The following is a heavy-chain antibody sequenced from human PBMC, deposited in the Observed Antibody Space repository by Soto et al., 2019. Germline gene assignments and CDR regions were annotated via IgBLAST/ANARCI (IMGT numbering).Heavy chain of an antibody. CDR1: GYTFTGYY. Sequence: ASVKVSCKASGYTFTGYYMHWARQAPGQGLEWMGWINPNSGGTNYAQKFQGRVTMTRDTSISTAYMELSRLRSDDTAVYYCARNYYDSSGYYSWPWGQGTRGTVS. D-gene: IGHD3-22*01. CDR3: ARNYYDSSGYYSWP. CDR2: INPNSGGT. J-gene: IGHJ5*02. V-gene: IGHV1-2*02.